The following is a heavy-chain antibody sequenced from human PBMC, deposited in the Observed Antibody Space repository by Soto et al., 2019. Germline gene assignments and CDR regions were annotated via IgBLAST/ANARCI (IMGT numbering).Heavy chain of an antibody. CDR1: GFTFSSYS. CDR3: AREVYSGSYSDAFDI. CDR2: ISSSSSYI. Sequence: EVQLVESGGGLVKPGGSLRLSCAASGFTFSSYSMNWVRQAPGKGLEWVSSISSSSSYIYYADSVKGRFTISRDNAKNSLYLQMNSLRAEDTAVYYCAREVYSGSYSDAFDIWGQGTMVTVSS. J-gene: IGHJ3*02. D-gene: IGHD1-26*01. V-gene: IGHV3-21*01.